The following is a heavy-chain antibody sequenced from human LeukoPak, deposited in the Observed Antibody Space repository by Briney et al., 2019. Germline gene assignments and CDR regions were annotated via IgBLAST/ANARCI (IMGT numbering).Heavy chain of an antibody. Sequence: PGGSLRLSCAASGFTFSSYSMNWVRQAPGKGLEWVSSISSSSSYIYYADSVKGRFTISRDNAKDTLYLQMHSLRADDTAVYYCAGHHQAYSRTYWGQGTLVTVSS. CDR3: AGHHQAYSRTY. CDR1: GFTFSSYS. CDR2: ISSSSSYI. J-gene: IGHJ4*02. D-gene: IGHD1-26*01. V-gene: IGHV3-21*01.